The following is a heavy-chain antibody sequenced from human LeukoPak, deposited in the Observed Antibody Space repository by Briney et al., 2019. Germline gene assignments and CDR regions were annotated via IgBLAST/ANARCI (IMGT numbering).Heavy chain of an antibody. D-gene: IGHD3-9*01. J-gene: IGHJ4*02. V-gene: IGHV4-59*06. CDR1: GGSISSYY. CDR3: AREYSDILTGYYLFDS. CDR2: IFYSGST. Sequence: SETLSLTCTVSGGSISSYYWSWIRQYPGKGLEWIGSIFYSGSTYYNPSLKSRFTISVDTSKNQFSLKLSSVTAADTAVYYCAREYSDILTGYYLFDSWGQGTLVTVSS.